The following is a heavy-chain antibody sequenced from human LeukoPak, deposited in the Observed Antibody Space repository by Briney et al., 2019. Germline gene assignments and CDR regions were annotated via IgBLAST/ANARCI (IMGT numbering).Heavy chain of an antibody. J-gene: IGHJ3*02. CDR1: GYSITSYW. CDR3: ARHSIPYGDYRAFDI. CDR2: IYPGDSDT. V-gene: IGHV5-51*01. Sequence: GESLKNSCKGSGYSITSYWIGWVRQMPGKGLEWMGIIYPGDSDTRYSPSFQGQVAISADKSISTAYLQWSSLKASDTAMYYCARHSIPYGDYRAFDIWGQGTMVTVSS. D-gene: IGHD4-17*01.